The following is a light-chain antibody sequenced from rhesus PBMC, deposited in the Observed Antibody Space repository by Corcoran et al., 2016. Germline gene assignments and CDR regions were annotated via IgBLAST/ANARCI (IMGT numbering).Light chain of an antibody. CDR1: ENVNNY. J-gene: IGKJ3*01. V-gene: IGKV1-74*01. Sequence: DIQLTQSPSSLSASVGDRVTITCRASENVNNYLNWYQQRPGKAPKLLIYKASTLQSGGPSRFSGSGSGTDYTFTISSLQPEDVATYYCQHGNGTPFTFGPGTKLEIK. CDR3: QHGNGTPFT. CDR2: KAS.